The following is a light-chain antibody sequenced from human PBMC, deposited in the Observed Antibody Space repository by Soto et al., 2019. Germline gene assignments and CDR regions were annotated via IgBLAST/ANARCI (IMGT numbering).Light chain of an antibody. V-gene: IGKV3-20*01. Sequence: VLTQYPCTLPLSRGERAILSCRASQTVNNNYLAWCQQKPGQAPRLLIYGASSRATGIPDRFSGSGSGTDFTLTISRLEPEDFVVYYCQQYGRSPTFGQGTKVDIK. CDR3: QQYGRSPT. CDR2: GAS. CDR1: QTVNNNY. J-gene: IGKJ1*01.